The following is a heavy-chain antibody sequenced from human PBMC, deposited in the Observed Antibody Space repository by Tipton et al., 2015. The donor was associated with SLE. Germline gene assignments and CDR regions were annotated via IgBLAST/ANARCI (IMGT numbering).Heavy chain of an antibody. CDR3: AREFLNPVTTVHYYFDL. CDR1: GGFIGSSSYY. V-gene: IGHV4-39*07. J-gene: IGHJ2*01. D-gene: IGHD4-11*01. CDR2: VSYLGST. Sequence: PGLVKPSETLSLTCSVSGGFIGSSSYYWGWIRQPPGKGLEWIGSVSYLGSTSYNATLESRVTISIDTSKKHFSLKLISVTAADTAVYYCAREFLNPVTTVHYYFDLWGRGTLVTVSS.